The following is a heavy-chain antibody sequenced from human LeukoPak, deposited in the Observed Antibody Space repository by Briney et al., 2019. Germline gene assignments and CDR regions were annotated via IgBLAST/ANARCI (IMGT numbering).Heavy chain of an antibody. D-gene: IGHD6-19*01. CDR2: MDYSGST. CDR3: ARDISGWSTYFDY. J-gene: IGHJ4*02. V-gene: IGHV4-39*07. Sequence: SETLSLTCTVSGGSISSTGYYWGWIRQPPGKGLEWIGSMDYSGSTCYNTSLKSRVTISVDTSKNQFSLKLSSVNAADTAVYYCARDISGWSTYFDYWGQGTLVTVSS. CDR1: GGSISSTGYY.